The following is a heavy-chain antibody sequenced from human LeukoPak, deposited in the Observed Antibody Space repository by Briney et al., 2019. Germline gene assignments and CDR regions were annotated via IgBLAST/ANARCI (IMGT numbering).Heavy chain of an antibody. V-gene: IGHV1-18*01. Sequence: ASVKVSCKASGYTFTSYAMHWVRQAPGQRLEWMGWISAYNGNTNYAQKLQGRVTMTTDTSTSTAYMELRSLRSDDTAVYYCARAGYDFWSGYNYYYYMDVWGKGTTVTVSS. CDR1: GYTFTSYA. CDR3: ARAGYDFWSGYNYYYYMDV. CDR2: ISAYNGNT. J-gene: IGHJ6*03. D-gene: IGHD3-3*01.